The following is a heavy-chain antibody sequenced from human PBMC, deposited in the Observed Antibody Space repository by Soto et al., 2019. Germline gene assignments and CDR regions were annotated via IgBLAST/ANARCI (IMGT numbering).Heavy chain of an antibody. CDR3: AKEDCSGGSCYSTSKYYYYYYGMDV. V-gene: IGHV3-23*01. D-gene: IGHD2-15*01. CDR1: GFTFSSYA. Sequence: EVQLLESGGGLVQPGGSLRLSCAASGFTFSSYAMSWVRQAPGKGLEWVSAISGSGGSTYYADYVKGRFTISRDNSKNTLYLQMNSLRAEDTAVYYCAKEDCSGGSCYSTSKYYYYYYGMDVWGQGTTVTVSS. CDR2: ISGSGGST. J-gene: IGHJ6*02.